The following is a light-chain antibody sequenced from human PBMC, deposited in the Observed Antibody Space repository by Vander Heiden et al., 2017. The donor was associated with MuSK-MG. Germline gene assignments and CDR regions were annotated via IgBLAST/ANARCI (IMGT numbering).Light chain of an antibody. Sequence: IVMTQSPDSLAVSLVDPATINCKSSQSVLYSSNDKNYLAWYQQKPGQPPRLLIYCASTREAGVPDRFSGSGSGTDFTLTISSLQAEDVAVYYCQQQDSTLLTFGHGTKVDIK. J-gene: IGKJ3*01. CDR1: QSVLYSSNDKNY. CDR3: QQQDSTLLT. CDR2: CAS. V-gene: IGKV4-1*01.